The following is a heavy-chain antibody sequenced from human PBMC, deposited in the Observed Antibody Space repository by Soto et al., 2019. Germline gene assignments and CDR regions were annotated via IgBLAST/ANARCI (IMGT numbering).Heavy chain of an antibody. V-gene: IGHV1-69*13. Sequence: ASVKVCCKASGGTFSSYSISWVRQAPGQGLEWMGGIIPIFGTANYAQKFQGRVTITADESTSTAYMELSSLRSEDTAVYYCARTRHYYYYGMDVWGQGTTVTVSS. CDR2: IIPIFGTA. CDR1: GGTFSSYS. J-gene: IGHJ6*02. CDR3: ARTRHYYYYGMDV.